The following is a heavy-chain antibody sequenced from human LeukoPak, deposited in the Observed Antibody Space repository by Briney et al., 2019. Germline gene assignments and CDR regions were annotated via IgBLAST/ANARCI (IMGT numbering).Heavy chain of an antibody. CDR2: ISYDGSNK. V-gene: IGHV3-30-3*01. Sequence: GRSLRLSCAASGFTFSTYAMHWVRQGPGKGLEWVAVISYDGSNKFYADSVKGRFTISRDNSKNTPYLQMSSLRDEDTAVYYCARHDYGGNSGDYWGQGTLVTVSS. J-gene: IGHJ4*02. CDR3: ARHDYGGNSGDY. D-gene: IGHD4-23*01. CDR1: GFTFSTYA.